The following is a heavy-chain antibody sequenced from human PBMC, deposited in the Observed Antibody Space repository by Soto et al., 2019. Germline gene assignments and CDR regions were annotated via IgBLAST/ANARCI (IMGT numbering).Heavy chain of an antibody. D-gene: IGHD6-19*01. CDR3: ARSIIAVAGMGYYYGMDV. CDR2: ISYDGSNK. J-gene: IGHJ6*02. Sequence: GGSLRLSCAASGFTFSSYAMHWVRQAPGKGLEWVAVISYDGSNKYYADSVKGRFTISRDNSKNTLYLQMNSLRAEDTAVYYCARSIIAVAGMGYYYGMDVWGQGTTDTVSS. V-gene: IGHV3-30-3*01. CDR1: GFTFSSYA.